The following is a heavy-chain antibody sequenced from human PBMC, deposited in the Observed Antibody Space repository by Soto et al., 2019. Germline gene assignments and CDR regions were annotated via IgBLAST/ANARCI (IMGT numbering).Heavy chain of an antibody. CDR3: AAPVVVPAAAYYYYYGMDV. D-gene: IGHD2-2*01. V-gene: IGHV1-58*01. Sequence: SVKVSCKASGFTFTISAVQWVRQARGQRLEWIGWIVVGSGNTNYAQKFQERVTITRDMSTRTAYMELSSLRSEDTAVYFCAAPVVVPAAAYYYYYGMDVWGQGTTVTVSS. CDR1: GFTFTISA. J-gene: IGHJ6*02. CDR2: IVVGSGNT.